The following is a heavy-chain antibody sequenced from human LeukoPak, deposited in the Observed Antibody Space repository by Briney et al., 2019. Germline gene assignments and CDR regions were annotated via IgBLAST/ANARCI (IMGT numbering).Heavy chain of an antibody. J-gene: IGHJ4*02. CDR3: VKDVHSSGRYYFDY. CDR1: GFTFDDYA. D-gene: IGHD6-19*01. V-gene: IGHV3-9*01. Sequence: GRSLRLSCAASGFTFDDYAMPWVRQAPGKGLEWVSGISWNSGSIGYADSVKGRLTISRDNAKNSLYLQMNSLRAEDTALYYCVKDVHSSGRYYFDYWGQGTLVTVSS. CDR2: ISWNSGSI.